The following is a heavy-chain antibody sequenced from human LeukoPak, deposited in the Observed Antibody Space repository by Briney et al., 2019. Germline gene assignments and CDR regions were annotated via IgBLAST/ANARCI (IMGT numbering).Heavy chain of an antibody. CDR1: GFTFSSYW. J-gene: IGHJ4*02. CDR3: ARDLRVYLSCGGDCYIDY. V-gene: IGHV3-7*01. D-gene: IGHD2-21*02. Sequence: GGSLRLSCAASGFTFSSYWMSWVRQAPGKGLEWVANIKQDGSEKYYVDSVKGRFTIPRDNAKNSLYLQLNSLRAEDTAVYYCARDLRVYLSCGGDCYIDYWGQGTLVTVSS. CDR2: IKQDGSEK.